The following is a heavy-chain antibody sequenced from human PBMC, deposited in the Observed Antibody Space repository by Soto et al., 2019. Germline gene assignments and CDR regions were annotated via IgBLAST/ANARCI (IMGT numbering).Heavy chain of an antibody. CDR1: GFSLSTSGVG. Sequence: QITLKESGPTLVKPTQTLTLTCTFSGFSLSTSGVGVGWIRQPPGKALEWLALIYWDDDKRYSPSLKSRLTITKATSNNQVVLTMTNLDPVDTATYYCAHRGVYASYNWFDPWGQGTLVTVSS. D-gene: IGHD5-12*01. CDR2: IYWDDDK. V-gene: IGHV2-5*02. J-gene: IGHJ5*02. CDR3: AHRGVYASYNWFDP.